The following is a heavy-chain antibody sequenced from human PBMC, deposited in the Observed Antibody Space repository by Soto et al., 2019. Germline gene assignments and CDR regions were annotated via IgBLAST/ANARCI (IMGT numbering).Heavy chain of an antibody. CDR3: ARDPGSGSYYGWFDP. Sequence: SETLSLTCTFSGGSISRYYWNWIRQPPGKGLEWIGYIYYSGSTNYNPSLKSRVTISVDTSKNQFSLKLSSVTAADTAVYYCARDPGSGSYYGWFDPWGQGTLVTVS. V-gene: IGHV4-59*01. CDR2: IYYSGST. D-gene: IGHD3-10*01. J-gene: IGHJ5*02. CDR1: GGSISRYY.